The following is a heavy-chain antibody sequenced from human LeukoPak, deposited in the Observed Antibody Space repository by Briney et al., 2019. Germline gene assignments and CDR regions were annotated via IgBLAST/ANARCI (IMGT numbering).Heavy chain of an antibody. D-gene: IGHD4-11*01. V-gene: IGHV3-7*01. CDR2: IKQDGSEK. CDR3: ARGGNSNYAANY. Sequence: GGSLRLSCAASGFTFTTYAMSWVRQAPGKGLEWVANIKQDGSEKYYVDSVKGRFTISRDNAKKSLYLQMNSLKAEDTAVYYCARGGNSNYAANYWGQGTLVTVSS. CDR1: GFTFTTYA. J-gene: IGHJ4*02.